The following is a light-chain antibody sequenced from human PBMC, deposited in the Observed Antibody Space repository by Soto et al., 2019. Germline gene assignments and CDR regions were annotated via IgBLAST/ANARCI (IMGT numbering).Light chain of an antibody. J-gene: IGLJ2*01. Sequence: QAVVTQSPSASASLGASVKLTCTLSRGHTTYAIAWHQQRPDKGPRFLMKLNSDGSHTKGDGIPDRFSGSSSGAERYLTISSLQSEDEADYYCQTWGTVGTVAFGGGTKLTVL. CDR2: LNSDGSH. V-gene: IGLV4-69*01. CDR1: RGHTTYA. CDR3: QTWGTVGTVA.